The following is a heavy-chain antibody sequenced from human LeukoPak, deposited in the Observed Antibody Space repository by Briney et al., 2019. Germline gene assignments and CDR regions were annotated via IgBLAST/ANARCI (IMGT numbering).Heavy chain of an antibody. D-gene: IGHD3-16*01. CDR1: GFTFTTYW. J-gene: IGHJ4*02. CDR2: INQDGSDK. CDR3: ARGGKLHPQSPY. V-gene: IGHV3-7*01. Sequence: GGSLRLSCAASGFTFTTYWMSWVRQAPGKGVEWVANINQDGSDKYYVDSVKGRFTISRDNGKNSLYPQMNSLGAEDTAVYYCARGGKLHPQSPYWGQGTLVTVSS.